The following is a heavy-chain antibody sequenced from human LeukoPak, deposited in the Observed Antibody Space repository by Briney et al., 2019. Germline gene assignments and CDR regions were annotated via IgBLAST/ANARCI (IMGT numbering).Heavy chain of an antibody. Sequence: GASLTLSFKGSGYSFTSYWIGWVRQMPGKGLEWMGIIYPGDSDTRYSPSFQGQVTISADKSISTAYLQWSSLKASDTAMYYCARRTLYYFDYWGQGTLVTVSS. J-gene: IGHJ4*02. V-gene: IGHV5-51*01. CDR3: ARRTLYYFDY. CDR2: IYPGDSDT. D-gene: IGHD2-2*01. CDR1: GYSFTSYW.